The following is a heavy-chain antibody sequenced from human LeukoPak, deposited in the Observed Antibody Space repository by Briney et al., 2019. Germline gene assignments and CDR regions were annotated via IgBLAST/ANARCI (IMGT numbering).Heavy chain of an antibody. CDR1: GYSFTSYW. V-gene: IGHV5-51*01. D-gene: IGHD3-10*01. CDR3: ARHSGAYYYGSGSKNWYFDL. Sequence: GESLKISCQGSGYSFTSYWISWVRQMPGKGLEWMGIIYPGDSDTRYSPSFQGQVTISADKSISTAYLQWSSLKASDTAMYYCARHSGAYYYGSGSKNWYFDLWGRGTLVTVSS. CDR2: IYPGDSDT. J-gene: IGHJ2*01.